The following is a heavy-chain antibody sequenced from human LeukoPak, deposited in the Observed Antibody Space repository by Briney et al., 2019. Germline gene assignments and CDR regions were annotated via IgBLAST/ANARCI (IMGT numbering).Heavy chain of an antibody. CDR3: ARLRDNWEDY. V-gene: IGHV5-51*01. D-gene: IGHD1-20*01. J-gene: IGHJ4*02. CDR1: GYTFTSYW. Sequence: GESLKTSCKGSGYTFTSYWIVWVRQMPGKGLEWMGIIYPGDSDTRYNQSFQGQVTISADKSISSAYLQWNSLKASDTAMYYCARLRDNWEDYWGQGTLVTVSS. CDR2: IYPGDSDT.